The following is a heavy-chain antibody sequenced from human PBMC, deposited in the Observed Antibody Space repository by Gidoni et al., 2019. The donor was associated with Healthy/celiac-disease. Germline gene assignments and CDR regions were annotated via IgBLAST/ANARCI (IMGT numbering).Heavy chain of an antibody. Sequence: QVQLVEPGGGVVEPGTSLRLPGAASGFTFRSYGMHWVRQAPGKGLEWVAVIWYDGSNKYYADSVKGRFTISRDNSKITLYLQMNSLRAEDTAVYYCAREDWNYATYYFDYWGQGTLVTVSS. CDR3: AREDWNYATYYFDY. J-gene: IGHJ4*02. D-gene: IGHD1-7*01. CDR1: GFTFRSYG. V-gene: IGHV3-33*01. CDR2: IWYDGSNK.